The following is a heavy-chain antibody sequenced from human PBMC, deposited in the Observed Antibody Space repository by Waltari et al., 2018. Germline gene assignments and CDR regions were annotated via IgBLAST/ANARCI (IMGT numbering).Heavy chain of an antibody. V-gene: IGHV4-39*01. D-gene: IGHD3-10*01. CDR2: IYYSGST. CDR3: ARQRGAVRGVMSEFDY. Sequence: QLQLQESGPGLVKPSETLSLTCTVSGGSISSRSYYWGWIRQPPGTGLEWIGTIYYSGSTYYNPSLKSRVTISVDTSKNQFSLKLSSVTAADTAVYYCARQRGAVRGVMSEFDYWGQGTLVTVSS. CDR1: GGSISSRSYY. J-gene: IGHJ4*02.